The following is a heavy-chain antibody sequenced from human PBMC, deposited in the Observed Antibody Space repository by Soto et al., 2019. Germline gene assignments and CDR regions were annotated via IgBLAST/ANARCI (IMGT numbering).Heavy chain of an antibody. CDR1: GFTFRSYS. Sequence: PGGSLRLSCAVSGFTFRSYSMSWVRQAPGKGLECVSAFSGRGGSTYYADSVKGRFTISRDNSKDTLYLQMNSLRAEDTAVYYCAKDASVAGSGWYYFDYWGQGTLVTVSS. D-gene: IGHD6-19*01. V-gene: IGHV3-23*01. CDR2: FSGRGGST. CDR3: AKDASVAGSGWYYFDY. J-gene: IGHJ4*02.